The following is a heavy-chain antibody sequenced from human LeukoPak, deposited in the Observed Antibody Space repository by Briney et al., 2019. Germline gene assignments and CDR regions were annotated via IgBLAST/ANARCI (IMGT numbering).Heavy chain of an antibody. J-gene: IGHJ4*02. CDR2: INPNSGGT. Sequence: ASVKVSCKASGYTFTGYYMHWVRQAPGQGLEWMGWINPNSGGTNYAQKFQGRVTMTRGTSISTAYMELSRLRSDDTAVYYCARGGYDSSGYSFDYWGQGTLVTVSS. V-gene: IGHV1-2*02. CDR1: GYTFTGYY. D-gene: IGHD3-22*01. CDR3: ARGGYDSSGYSFDY.